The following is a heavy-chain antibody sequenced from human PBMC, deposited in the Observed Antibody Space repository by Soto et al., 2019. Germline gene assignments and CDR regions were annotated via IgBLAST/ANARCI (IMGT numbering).Heavy chain of an antibody. Sequence: SETLSVTCSVSGVSVGSGSCYWSWIRKPPGKGLEWIGFIYNTETFNYNPSLKSRVTLSVDASKHQFSLKLSSVTAADTAVYYCARVPLRYSSSHNFDSWGQGALVTVSS. CDR1: GVSVGSGSCY. CDR2: IYNTETF. D-gene: IGHD6-19*01. J-gene: IGHJ4*02. V-gene: IGHV4-61*01. CDR3: ARVPLRYSSSHNFDS.